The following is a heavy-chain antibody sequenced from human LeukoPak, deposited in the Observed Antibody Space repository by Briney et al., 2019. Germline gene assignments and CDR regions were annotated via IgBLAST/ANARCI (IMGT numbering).Heavy chain of an antibody. D-gene: IGHD3-10*01. V-gene: IGHV4-34*01. J-gene: IGHJ4*02. CDR1: GGSFSGYY. Sequence: SETLSLTCAVYGGSFSGYYWSWIRQPPGKGLEWIGEINHSGSTNYNPSLKSRVTISVDTSKNQFSLKLSSVTAADTAVYYCARGSLWFGPYWGQGSLVTVSS. CDR2: INHSGST. CDR3: ARGSLWFGPY.